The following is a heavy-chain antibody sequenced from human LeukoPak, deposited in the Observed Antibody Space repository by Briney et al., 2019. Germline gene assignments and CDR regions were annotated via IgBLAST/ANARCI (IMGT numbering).Heavy chain of an antibody. Sequence: GGSLRLSCAASGFTFSSYGMHWVRQAPGKGLEWVTFISYDGSKTYFTDSVKGRFTISRDLSKNTLFLLMNSLRAEDTAVYYCARQHTSSWFFGFDLWGQGTLVTVSS. CDR1: GFTFSSYG. J-gene: IGHJ5*02. V-gene: IGHV3-30*03. CDR3: ARQHTSSWFFGFDL. D-gene: IGHD6-13*01. CDR2: ISYDGSKT.